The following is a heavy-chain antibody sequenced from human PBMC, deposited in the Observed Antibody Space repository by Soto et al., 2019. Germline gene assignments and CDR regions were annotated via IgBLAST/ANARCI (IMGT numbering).Heavy chain of an antibody. Sequence: ASVKVSCKASGYTFTNYYLHWVRQAPGQGLEWMGWISPRTGGTKYAQTFQGRVTLTRDTSMTTAYMELSSLRSDDTAAYYCARDPGRETITDRYFNFWGRVTLVTVSS. CDR3: ARDPGRETITDRYFNF. CDR2: ISPRTGGT. V-gene: IGHV1-2*02. J-gene: IGHJ2*01. CDR1: GYTFTNYY. D-gene: IGHD1-20*01.